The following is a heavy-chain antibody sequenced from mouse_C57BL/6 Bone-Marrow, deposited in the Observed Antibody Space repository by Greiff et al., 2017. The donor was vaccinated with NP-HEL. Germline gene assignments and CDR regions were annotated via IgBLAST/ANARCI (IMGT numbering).Heavy chain of an antibody. V-gene: IGHV5-15*01. J-gene: IGHJ1*03. CDR3: ARHNWDRYFDV. Sequence: EVMLVESGGGLVQPGGSLKLSCAASGFTFSDYGMAWARQAPRKGPEWVAFISNLAYSIYYADTVTGRFTISRENAKNTLYLQMSSLRAVDTAMYYCARHNWDRYFDVWGTGTTLTVSS. D-gene: IGHD4-1*02. CDR1: GFTFSDYG. CDR2: ISNLAYSI.